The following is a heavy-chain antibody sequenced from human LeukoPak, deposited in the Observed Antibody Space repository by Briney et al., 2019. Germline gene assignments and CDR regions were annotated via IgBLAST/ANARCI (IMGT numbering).Heavy chain of an antibody. CDR2: IRYDGSNK. CDR3: SKDQLRSYYYYYYYMDV. D-gene: IGHD4-17*01. J-gene: IGHJ6*03. Sequence: GGSLRLSCAASGFTFSSYGMHWVRQAPGKGLEWVAFIRYDGSNKYYADSVKGRFTISRDNSKNTLYLQMNSLRAEDTAVYYCSKDQLRSYYYYYYYMDVWGKGTTVTVSS. V-gene: IGHV3-30*02. CDR1: GFTFSSYG.